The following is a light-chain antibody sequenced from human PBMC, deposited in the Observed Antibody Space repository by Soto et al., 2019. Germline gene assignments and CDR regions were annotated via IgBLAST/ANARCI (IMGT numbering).Light chain of an antibody. V-gene: IGKV1-39*01. CDR2: GAS. CDR3: QQSSGGPPFT. CDR1: QSINIF. Sequence: DIQMTQSPSSLSASVGDRVTIACRPSQSINIFWNWYQQKPGKAPKLLIYGASSLQSGVPSRFSAAGSGTDFNLSITSLQPEDFGTYYCQQSSGGPPFTFGPGTTVDIK. J-gene: IGKJ3*01.